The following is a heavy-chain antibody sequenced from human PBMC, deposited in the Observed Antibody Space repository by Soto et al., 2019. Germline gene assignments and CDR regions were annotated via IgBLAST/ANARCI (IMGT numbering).Heavy chain of an antibody. V-gene: IGHV3-48*01. CDR3: ARGLTTETTLWFDP. CDR2: ISSSSSTI. D-gene: IGHD1-1*01. J-gene: IGHJ5*02. Sequence: EVQLVESVGGLVQPGGSLRLSCAASGFTFSSYSMNWVRQAPGKGLEWVSYISSSSSTIYYADSAKGRFTISRDNAKNSLYSQMNSLRAEDMAVYYCARGLTTETTLWFDPCGQGTLVTVSS. CDR1: GFTFSSYS.